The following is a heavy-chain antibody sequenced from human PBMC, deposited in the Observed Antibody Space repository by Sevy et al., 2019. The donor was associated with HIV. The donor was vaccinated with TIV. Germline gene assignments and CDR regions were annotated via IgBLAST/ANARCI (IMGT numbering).Heavy chain of an antibody. D-gene: IGHD6-19*01. CDR2: IWYDGCNK. Sequence: GGSLRLSCVASGFTFSTYGMHWVRQAPGKGLEWVAVIWYDGCNKEYVDSVKGRFTISRDNSKDTLYLQMNSRRAEDTAVYYCARENIAVAGIGYYFDHWGQGTLVTVSS. CDR3: ARENIAVAGIGYYFDH. CDR1: GFTFSTYG. V-gene: IGHV3-33*01. J-gene: IGHJ4*02.